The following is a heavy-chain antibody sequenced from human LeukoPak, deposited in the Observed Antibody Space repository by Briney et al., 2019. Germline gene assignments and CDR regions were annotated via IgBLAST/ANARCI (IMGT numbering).Heavy chain of an antibody. D-gene: IGHD6-13*01. J-gene: IGHJ4*02. CDR1: GFTFSSYF. Sequence: GGSLRLSCAATGFTFSSYFMSWVRQAPGKGLEGVSAISGSGGSTYYADSVKGRFTISRDNSKNTLYLQMNSLRAEDTAVYYCARVKQQPLQTYYFDYWGQGTLVTVSS. CDR3: ARVKQQPLQTYYFDY. V-gene: IGHV3-23*01. CDR2: ISGSGGST.